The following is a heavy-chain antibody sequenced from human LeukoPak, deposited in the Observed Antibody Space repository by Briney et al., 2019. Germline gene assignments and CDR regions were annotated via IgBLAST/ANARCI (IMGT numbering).Heavy chain of an antibody. CDR1: GYTFTGYY. D-gene: IGHD1-26*01. CDR2: INPNSGGT. Sequence: ASVKVSCKASGYTFTGYYMHWVRQAPGQGLEWMGWINPNSGGTNYAQKFQGRVTMSRDTSISKAYMELSSLTSDDTAVYYCARGDGGATAEIDYWGQGTLVTVSS. J-gene: IGHJ4*02. V-gene: IGHV1-2*02. CDR3: ARGDGGATAEIDY.